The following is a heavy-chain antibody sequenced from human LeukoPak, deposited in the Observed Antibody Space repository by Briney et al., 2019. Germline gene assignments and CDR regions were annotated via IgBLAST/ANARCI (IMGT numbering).Heavy chain of an antibody. CDR1: GFTFSSYS. Sequence: GGSLRLSCAASGFTFSSYSMNWVRQAPGKGLEWVSYISSSSSTIYYADSVKGRFTISRDNAKNSLYLQMNSLRAEDTAVYYCAREGREGIEMATISYFDYWGQGTLVTVSS. D-gene: IGHD5-24*01. CDR3: AREGREGIEMATISYFDY. J-gene: IGHJ4*02. V-gene: IGHV3-48*04. CDR2: ISSSSSTI.